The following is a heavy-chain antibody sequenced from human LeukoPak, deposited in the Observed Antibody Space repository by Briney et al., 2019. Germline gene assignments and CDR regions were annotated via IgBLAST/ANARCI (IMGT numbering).Heavy chain of an antibody. CDR1: GFTFSSYI. J-gene: IGHJ4*02. CDR3: AKDIDWLAFED. CDR2: ISGSSNYI. V-gene: IGHV3-21*04. D-gene: IGHD6-19*01. Sequence: GGSLRLSCAASGFTFSSYILSWVRQAPGKGLEWVSSISGSSNYIYYADSVKGRFTISRDNSENTVYLQMNSLRVEDTAVYYCAKDIDWLAFEDWGQGTLVTVSS.